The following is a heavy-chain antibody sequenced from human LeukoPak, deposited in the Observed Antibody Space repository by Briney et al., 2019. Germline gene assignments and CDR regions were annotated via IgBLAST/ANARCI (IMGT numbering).Heavy chain of an antibody. CDR1: GFSVSSYY. D-gene: IGHD2-21*02. Sequence: PGGSLRLSCAASGFSVSSYYMSWVRQPPGKGLEWVSVMYTGGGRYYGDSVKGRFTISRDNSKNTVFLQMNSLRVEATALYYCTRGQSYCGADCYSDWGQGTLVTVSS. CDR2: MYTGGGR. V-gene: IGHV3-66*01. J-gene: IGHJ4*02. CDR3: TRGQSYCGADCYSD.